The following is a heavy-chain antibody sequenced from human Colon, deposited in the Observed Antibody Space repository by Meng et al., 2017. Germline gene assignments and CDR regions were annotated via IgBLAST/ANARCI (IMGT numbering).Heavy chain of an antibody. V-gene: IGHV4-4*02. D-gene: IGHD3-22*01. CDR3: ASSDYYRSDY. Sequence: QVAVVVLGPGTVEPSGTPSPPLGAPGGSLSRRGWWSWVRQPPGKGLEWIGETSHSGSTTYSPSLKSRVTISLDKSKNQLSLKLNSVTAADTAVYYCASSDYYRSDYWGQGTLVTVSS. CDR2: TSHSGST. CDR1: GGSLSRRGW. J-gene: IGHJ4*02.